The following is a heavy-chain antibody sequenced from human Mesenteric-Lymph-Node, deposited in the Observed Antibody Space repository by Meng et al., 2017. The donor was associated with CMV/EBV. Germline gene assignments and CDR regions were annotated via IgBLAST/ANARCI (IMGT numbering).Heavy chain of an antibody. CDR2: INPNSGGT. J-gene: IGHJ4*02. D-gene: IGHD2-2*01. CDR1: YTFTGYY. V-gene: IGHV1-2*02. Sequence: YTFTGYYMHWVRQAPGQGLEWMGWINPNSGGTNYAQKFQGRVTMTRDTSISTAYMELSRLRSDDTAVYYCARDTYCSSTSCYGHFDYWGQGTLVTVSS. CDR3: ARDTYCSSTSCYGHFDY.